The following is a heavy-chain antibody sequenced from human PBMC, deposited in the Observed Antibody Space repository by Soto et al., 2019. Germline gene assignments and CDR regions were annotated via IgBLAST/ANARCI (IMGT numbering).Heavy chain of an antibody. D-gene: IGHD2-15*01. Sequence: QVQLQQWGAGLLKPSETLSLTCAVSGGSFSGYYWSWLRQPPGKGLEWIGEINHSGSTNYNPSLKSRVTISPDTSKNQFSLRLISVTAADTAVYYCARTRRSSSSCRPNVDNWGQGTLVTVSS. V-gene: IGHV4-34*01. J-gene: IGHJ4*02. CDR3: ARTRRSSSSCRPNVDN. CDR1: GGSFSGYY. CDR2: INHSGST.